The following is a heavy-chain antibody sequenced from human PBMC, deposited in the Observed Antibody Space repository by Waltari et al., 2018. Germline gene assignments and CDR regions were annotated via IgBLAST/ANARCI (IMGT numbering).Heavy chain of an antibody. CDR3: ARAAYCSSTSCYVYYFDY. J-gene: IGHJ4*02. CDR1: GYTFTSYY. Sequence: QVQLVQSGAEVKKPGASVKVSCKASGYTFTSYYMHWVRQAPGQGLEWMGIINPSGGSTSYAQKFQGKVTVTRDTTTSTVYMELSRRRSEDTAVYYCARAAYCSSTSCYVYYFDYWGQGTLVTVSS. CDR2: INPSGGST. D-gene: IGHD2-2*01. V-gene: IGHV1-46*01.